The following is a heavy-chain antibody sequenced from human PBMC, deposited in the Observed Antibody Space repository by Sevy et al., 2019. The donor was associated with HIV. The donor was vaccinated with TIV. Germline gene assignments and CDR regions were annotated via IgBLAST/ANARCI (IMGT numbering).Heavy chain of an antibody. CDR1: EFRLSNYA. Sequence: GGSLRLSCVASEFRLSNYAMNWVRQAPGKGPEWVSGISGSGGSSYYADSVKGRFTISRDNSKNTLYLQMNSLRAEDTAMYYCAKDLYYDNSLFDYWGQGILVTVSS. CDR2: ISGSGGSS. CDR3: AKDLYYDNSLFDY. V-gene: IGHV3-23*01. D-gene: IGHD3-22*01. J-gene: IGHJ4*02.